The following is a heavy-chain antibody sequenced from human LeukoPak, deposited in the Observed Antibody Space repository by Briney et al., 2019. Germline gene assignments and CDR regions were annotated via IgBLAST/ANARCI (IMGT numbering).Heavy chain of an antibody. CDR3: ARYSYGPKYYFDY. J-gene: IGHJ4*02. CDR2: ISSSSSYI. V-gene: IGHV3-21*01. Sequence: GGSLRLSCAASGFTFSSYSMNWVRQAPGKGLEWVSSISSSSSYIYYADSVKGRFTISRDNAKNSLYLQMNSVRAEDTAVYYCARYSYGPKYYFDYWGQGTLVTVSS. D-gene: IGHD5-18*01. CDR1: GFTFSSYS.